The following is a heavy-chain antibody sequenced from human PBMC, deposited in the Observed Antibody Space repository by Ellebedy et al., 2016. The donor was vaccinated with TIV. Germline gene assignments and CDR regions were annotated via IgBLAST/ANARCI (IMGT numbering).Heavy chain of an antibody. V-gene: IGHV4-4*07. CDR3: ASWGDYGGNRHLDY. D-gene: IGHD4-23*01. Sequence: SETLSLXCNFSGASISSYYWSWIRQPAGKGLEWIGHIHTSGTTNYNPPLKSRVTMSVDTSRNQFSLKLSSVTAADTAVYYCASWGDYGGNRHLDYWGQGTLLTVSS. CDR1: GASISSYY. CDR2: IHTSGTT. J-gene: IGHJ4*02.